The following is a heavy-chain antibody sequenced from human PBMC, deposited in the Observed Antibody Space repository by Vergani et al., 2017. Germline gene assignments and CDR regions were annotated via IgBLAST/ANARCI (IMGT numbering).Heavy chain of an antibody. CDR2: IIPIFGTA. CDR1: GGTFSSYA. CDR3: ARDRRHLSMGYGMDV. V-gene: IGHV1-69*01. Sequence: QVQLVQSGAEVKKPGSSVKVSCKASGGTFSSYAISWVRQAPGQGLEWMGVIIPIFGTANYAQKFQGRVTSTADESTSTAYTELSSLRSEDTAVYYCARDRRHLSMGYGMDVWGQGTTVTVSS. J-gene: IGHJ6*02. D-gene: IGHD2/OR15-2a*01.